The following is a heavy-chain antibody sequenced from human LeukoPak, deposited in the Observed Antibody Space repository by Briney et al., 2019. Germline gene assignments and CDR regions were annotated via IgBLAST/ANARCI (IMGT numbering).Heavy chain of an antibody. D-gene: IGHD1-7*01. CDR3: ARRGYNWNYHYYYYMDV. J-gene: IGHJ6*03. CDR1: GGSFSGYY. V-gene: IGHV4-34*01. Sequence: SETLSLTCAVYGGSFSGYYWSWIRQPPGKGLEWIGEINHSGSTNYNPSLKSRVTISVDTSKNQFSLKLSSVTAADTAVYYCARRGYNWNYHYYYYMDVWGKGTTVTVSS. CDR2: INHSGST.